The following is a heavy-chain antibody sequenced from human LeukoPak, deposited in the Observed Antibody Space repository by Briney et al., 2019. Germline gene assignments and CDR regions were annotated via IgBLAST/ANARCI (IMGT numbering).Heavy chain of an antibody. CDR3: AKDGAQVVVTFDY. J-gene: IGHJ4*02. CDR1: GFTFSSYA. D-gene: IGHD2-15*01. Sequence: GGSLRLSCAASGFTFSSYAMSWVRQAPGKGLEWVSAISGSGGSTYYADSVKGRFTISRDNSKNTLYLQMNSLRVEDTAIYYCAKDGAQVVVTFDYWGQGTLVTVSS. CDR2: ISGSGGST. V-gene: IGHV3-23*01.